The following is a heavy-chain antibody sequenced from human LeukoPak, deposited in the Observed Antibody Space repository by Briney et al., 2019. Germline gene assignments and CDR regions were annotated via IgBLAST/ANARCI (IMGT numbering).Heavy chain of an antibody. D-gene: IGHD1-26*01. Sequence: SETLSLTCTVSGVSISSGSYLWGWIRQPPGRGLEWIGSIYYSGSTYYNPSLKSRVTISADTSENQFSLKLNSVTAADTAVYYCARHSYRFLSPDYWGQGTLVTVSS. CDR3: ARHSYRFLSPDY. V-gene: IGHV4-39*01. CDR2: IYYSGST. J-gene: IGHJ4*02. CDR1: GVSISSGSYL.